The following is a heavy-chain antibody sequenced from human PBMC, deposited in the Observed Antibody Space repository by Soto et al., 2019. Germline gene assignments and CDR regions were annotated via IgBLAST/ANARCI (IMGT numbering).Heavy chain of an antibody. D-gene: IGHD1-26*01. V-gene: IGHV3-9*01. CDR3: ATAIATFSGSSYFDY. Sequence: EVHLVESGGGLVQPGRSLRLSCAASGFTFDNNAMHWVRQAPGKGLEWVSGISWNSGSIDYADSVKGRFTISRDNAKNSLYLQMDRLRAKDTAVYYCATAIATFSGSSYFDYWGQGTLVTVSS. J-gene: IGHJ4*02. CDR1: GFTFDNNA. CDR2: ISWNSGSI.